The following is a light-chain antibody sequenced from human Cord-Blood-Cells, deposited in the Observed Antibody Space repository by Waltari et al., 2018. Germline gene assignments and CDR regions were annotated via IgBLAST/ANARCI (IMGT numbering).Light chain of an antibody. Sequence: SYELTQPPSVSVSPGQTARITCSGDALPKQYAYWSQQKPGQAPVLVIYKDSERPSGIPERFSGSSSGTTVTLTISGVQAEDEADYYCQSADSSGTYPKVFGGGTKLTVL. CDR2: KDS. V-gene: IGLV3-25*03. CDR3: QSADSSGTYPKV. J-gene: IGLJ3*02. CDR1: ALPKQY.